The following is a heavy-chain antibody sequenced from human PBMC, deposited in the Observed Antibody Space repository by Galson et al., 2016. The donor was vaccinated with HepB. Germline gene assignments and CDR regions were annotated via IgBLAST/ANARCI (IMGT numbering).Heavy chain of an antibody. CDR3: ARGRYSYGLVFDY. D-gene: IGHD5-18*01. V-gene: IGHV4-39*01. Sequence: SETLSLTCTVSGGSISSDNYYWGWIRQPPGKGLEWIGNIFYRGSTHYNPSLKSRVTMSVDTSKNQFSLQLNSVAAADTAVFYCARGRYSYGLVFDYWGQGALVTVSS. CDR1: GGSISSDNYY. CDR2: IFYRGST. J-gene: IGHJ4*02.